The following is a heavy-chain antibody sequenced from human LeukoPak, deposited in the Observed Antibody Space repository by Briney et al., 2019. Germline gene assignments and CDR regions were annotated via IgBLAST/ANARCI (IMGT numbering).Heavy chain of an antibody. CDR3: ARSSWGVVVPTAADAFDI. V-gene: IGHV1-18*01. CDR2: ISAYNGNT. Sequence: ASVKVSCKASGYTFTSYGISWVRQAPGQGLEWMGWISAYNGNTNYAQKLQGRVTMTTDTSTSTAYMELRSLRSDDTAVYYCARSSWGVVVPTAADAFDIWGQGTMVTVSS. CDR1: GYTFTSYG. D-gene: IGHD2-2*01. J-gene: IGHJ3*02.